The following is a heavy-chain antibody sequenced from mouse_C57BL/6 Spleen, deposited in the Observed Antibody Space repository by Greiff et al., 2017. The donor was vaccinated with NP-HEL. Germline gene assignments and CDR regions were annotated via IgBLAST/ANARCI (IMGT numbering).Heavy chain of an antibody. CDR1: GYTFTSYG. Sequence: VKLQESGAELARPGASVKLSCKASGYTFTSYGISWVKQRTGQGLEWIGEIYPRSGNTYYNEKFKGKATLTADKSSSTAYMELRSLTSEDSAVYFCAREGDYDDWYFDVWGTGTTVTVSS. D-gene: IGHD2-4*01. CDR3: AREGDYDDWYFDV. V-gene: IGHV1-81*01. J-gene: IGHJ1*03. CDR2: IYPRSGNT.